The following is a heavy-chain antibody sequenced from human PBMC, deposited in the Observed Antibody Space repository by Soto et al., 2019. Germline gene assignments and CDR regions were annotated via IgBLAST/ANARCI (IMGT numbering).Heavy chain of an antibody. CDR1: GFTVSSNY. J-gene: IGHJ6*02. CDR2: IYSGGST. V-gene: IGHV3-53*01. Sequence: EVQLVESGGGLIQPGGSLRLSCAASGFTVSSNYMSWVRQAPGKGLEWVSAIYSGGSTYYADSVKGRFTISRDNSKNTLYLQMNSLRADDTAVYYCARDLGSENYYYYYGMAVWGQGTTVTVSS. CDR3: ARDLGSENYYYYYGMAV.